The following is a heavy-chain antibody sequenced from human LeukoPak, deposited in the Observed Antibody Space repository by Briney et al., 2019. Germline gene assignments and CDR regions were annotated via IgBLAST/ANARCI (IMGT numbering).Heavy chain of an antibody. J-gene: IGHJ6*02. Sequence: PGGSLRLSCAASGFTFSSYAMSWVRQAPGKGLEWVSAISGSGGSTYYADSVKGRFTISRDNSKNTLYLQMNSLRAEDTAVYYCAKTPPPYDSSGYYVGFDYYYGMDVWGQGTTVTVSS. D-gene: IGHD3-22*01. CDR2: ISGSGGST. CDR1: GFTFSSYA. V-gene: IGHV3-23*01. CDR3: AKTPPPYDSSGYYVGFDYYYGMDV.